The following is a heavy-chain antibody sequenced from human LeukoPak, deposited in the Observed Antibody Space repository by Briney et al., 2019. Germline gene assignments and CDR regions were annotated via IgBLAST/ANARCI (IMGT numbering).Heavy chain of an antibody. CDR3: ARHRRGVRGVQNYFDY. J-gene: IGHJ4*02. Sequence: PSETLSLTCTVSGGSISSYSWSWIRQPPGKGREWVGYIYSSGRTNYNPSLKGRVRISRKKSKNQFSLRRSSVTAADTAVYYCARHRRGVRGVQNYFDYWGQGTLVTVSS. V-gene: IGHV4-59*08. CDR1: GGSISSYS. D-gene: IGHD3-10*01. CDR2: IYSSGRT.